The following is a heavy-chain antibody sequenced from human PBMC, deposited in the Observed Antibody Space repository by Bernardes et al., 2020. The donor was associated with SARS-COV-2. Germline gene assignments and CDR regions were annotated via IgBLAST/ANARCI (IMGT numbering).Heavy chain of an antibody. CDR3: ATEYSNLDYYFDY. Sequence: VWSLRLSCAASGFTFSSYAMNWVRQAPGKGLEWVSSISGSGSNTYYADSVKGRFTISRDNSKNTLYLQMNSLRAEDTAVYYCATEYSNLDYYFDYWGQGTLVTVSS. D-gene: IGHD6-6*01. CDR1: GFTFSSYA. CDR2: ISGSGSNT. J-gene: IGHJ4*02. V-gene: IGHV3-23*01.